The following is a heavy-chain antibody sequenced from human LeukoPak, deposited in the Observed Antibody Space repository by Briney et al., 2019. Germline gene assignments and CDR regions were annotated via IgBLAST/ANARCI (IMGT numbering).Heavy chain of an antibody. CDR1: GFTFNNYW. V-gene: IGHV3-74*03. D-gene: IGHD4-23*01. Sequence: PGGSLRLSCTASGFTFNNYWMHWVRQVPGKGLVWVSGIKSDGRMTTYADSVKGRFTISRDNAKNTLYLQMNSLRAEDTAVYYCAGSTVGGFGAFDMWGQGTMVTVSS. CDR2: IKSDGRMT. CDR3: AGSTVGGFGAFDM. J-gene: IGHJ3*02.